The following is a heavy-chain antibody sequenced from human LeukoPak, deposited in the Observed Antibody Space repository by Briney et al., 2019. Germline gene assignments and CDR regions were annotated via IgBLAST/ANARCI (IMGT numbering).Heavy chain of an antibody. CDR3: AKVRYYDNQVYFDY. CDR2: ISYDGSNK. D-gene: IGHD3-22*01. V-gene: IGHV3-30*18. CDR1: GFTFSNYG. J-gene: IGHJ4*02. Sequence: GRSLRLSCAASGFTFSNYGMHWVRQAPGKGLEWVAVISYDGSNKYYADSVKGRFSISRDNSKNTLYLQMNSLRAEDTAVYYCAKVRYYDNQVYFDYWGQGTLVTVSS.